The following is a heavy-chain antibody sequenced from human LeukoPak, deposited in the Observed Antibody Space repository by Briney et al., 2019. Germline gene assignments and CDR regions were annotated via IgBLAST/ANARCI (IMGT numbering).Heavy chain of an antibody. J-gene: IGHJ4*02. CDR1: GFTFSSYW. Sequence: GGSLRLSCAASGFTFSSYWMHWVRQAPGKGLVWVSRINSDGRTTSYADSVKGRFTISRDNAKNTLYLQMNSLRAEDTAVYFSARVEGYYLDYLGQGALVTVST. V-gene: IGHV3-74*01. CDR2: INSDGRTT. CDR3: ARVEGYYLDY.